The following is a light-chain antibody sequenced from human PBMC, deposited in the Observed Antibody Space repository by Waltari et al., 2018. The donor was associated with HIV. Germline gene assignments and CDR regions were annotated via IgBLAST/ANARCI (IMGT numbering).Light chain of an antibody. J-gene: IGKJ2*01. CDR3: QQYGTSPPWYT. V-gene: IGKV3-20*01. CDR2: GAS. CDR1: RRVSSY. Sequence: IAFTQSPVTLSLSPGDRASLQCSVSRRVSSYIAWYQQKPGQAPSLLIYGASSRAAGVPDRFSGSASGADFTLTISRLEAEDSAVYFCQQYGTSPPWYTFGQGTKLQIK.